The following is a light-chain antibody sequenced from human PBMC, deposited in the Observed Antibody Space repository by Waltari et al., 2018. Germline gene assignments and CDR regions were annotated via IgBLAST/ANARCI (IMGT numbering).Light chain of an antibody. CDR2: GAS. Sequence: EIVMTQSPGTLSVSPGERATLSCRASQTISTNLAWYQHKPGQAPRLLIFGASTRATGIPARFSGSGSGTEFTLTISSLQSEDFAIYYCQQYNLWPLTFGGGTTVEI. CDR3: QQYNLWPLT. V-gene: IGKV3-15*01. J-gene: IGKJ4*01. CDR1: QTISTN.